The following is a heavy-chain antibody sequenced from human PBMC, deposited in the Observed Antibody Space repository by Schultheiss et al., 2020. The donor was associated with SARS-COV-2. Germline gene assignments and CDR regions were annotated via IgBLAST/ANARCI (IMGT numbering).Heavy chain of an antibody. Sequence: SETLSLTCTVSGGSISSGGYYWSWIRQPAGKGLEWIGRIYTSGSTNYNPSLKSRVTISVDTSKNQFSLKLSSVTAADTAVYYCARIRGYCSSTSCYLTVGYYYYMDVWGKGTTVTVSS. V-gene: IGHV4-61*02. CDR2: IYTSGST. CDR3: ARIRGYCSSTSCYLTVGYYYYMDV. D-gene: IGHD2-2*01. CDR1: GGSISSGGYY. J-gene: IGHJ6*03.